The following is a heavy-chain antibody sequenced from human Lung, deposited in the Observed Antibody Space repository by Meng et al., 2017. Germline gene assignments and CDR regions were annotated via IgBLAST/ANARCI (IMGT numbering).Heavy chain of an antibody. CDR3: SGHINY. D-gene: IGHD2-15*01. CDR1: GFTFSNAY. V-gene: IGHV3-15*01. CDR2: IKSKPDGETI. J-gene: IGHJ4*02. Sequence: VRLVGSGGGVVHPGRSLRLSCEGSGFTFSNAYMTWVRQVPGKRLEWVGRIKSKPDGETIDYAAPVKGRFTISRDDSRNTVYLQMNSLKTEDTAVYYCSGHINYWGQGTLVTVSS.